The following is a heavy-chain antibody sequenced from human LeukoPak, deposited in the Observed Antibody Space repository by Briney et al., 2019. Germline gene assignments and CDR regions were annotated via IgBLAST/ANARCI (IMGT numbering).Heavy chain of an antibody. V-gene: IGHV3-30-3*01. Sequence: PGRSLRLSCAASGFTFSSYAMHWVPQAPGKGLEWVAVISYDGSNKYYADSVKGRFTISRDNSKNTLYLQMNSLRAEDTAVYYCARDKDEALDYWGQGTLVTVSS. CDR3: ARDKDEALDY. CDR1: GFTFSSYA. CDR2: ISYDGSNK. J-gene: IGHJ4*02.